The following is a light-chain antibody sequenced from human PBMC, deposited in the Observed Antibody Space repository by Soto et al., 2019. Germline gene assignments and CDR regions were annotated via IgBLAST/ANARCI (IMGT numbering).Light chain of an antibody. CDR3: QQRSAWVT. CDR1: RSVSSS. J-gene: IGKJ4*01. V-gene: IGKV3-11*01. CDR2: DAS. Sequence: EIVLTQSPATLSLSPGEGATLACRAGRSVSSSVAWYQQKTGQAPRLLIYDASNRATGIPVRFSGSGYGTDFTLTISRLEPEDFAVYYCQQRSAWVTFGGGTKVEL.